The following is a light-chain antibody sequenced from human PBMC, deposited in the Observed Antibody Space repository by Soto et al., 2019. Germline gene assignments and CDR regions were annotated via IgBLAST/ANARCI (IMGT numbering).Light chain of an antibody. J-gene: IGKJ2*02. CDR1: QSVSAN. CDR3: QQYNNWPPGT. CDR2: GPS. V-gene: IGKV3D-15*01. Sequence: EIVMTQSPATLSVSPGERATLSCRASQSVSANLAWYQQKPGQAPRLLIYGPSTRATGIPARFSGGGSGIEFIPTISSLQSEEFAVYYCQQYNNWPPGTFGQGTKLEI.